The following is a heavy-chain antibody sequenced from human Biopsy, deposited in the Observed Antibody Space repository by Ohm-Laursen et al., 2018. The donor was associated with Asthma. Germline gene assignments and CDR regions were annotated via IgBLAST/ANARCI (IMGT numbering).Heavy chain of an antibody. CDR3: ARDLTMVQGGFADY. Sequence: LSLTCAASGFTFGNFWMSWGRQTPGKGLEWVAAINGDGSQKSYVDSVTGRFTISRDNSKNSLHLEMNSLRAEDTAVYYCARDLTMVQGGFADYWGQGTLVTVSS. CDR2: INGDGSQK. CDR1: GFTFGNFW. V-gene: IGHV3-7*01. D-gene: IGHD3-10*01. J-gene: IGHJ4*02.